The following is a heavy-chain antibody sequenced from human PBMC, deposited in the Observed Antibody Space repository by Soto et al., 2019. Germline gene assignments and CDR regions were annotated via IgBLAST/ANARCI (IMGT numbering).Heavy chain of an antibody. CDR2: ISYDGVNK. J-gene: IGHJ4*02. V-gene: IGHV3-30*18. CDR3: AKSVYNWNDGFFDY. D-gene: IGHD1-1*01. Sequence: GGSLRLSCAASGFNFSTYGMHWVRQAPGKGLEWVAVISYDGVNKYYADSVKGRFTISRDNSKNTLYLQMNSLRAEDTAVYYCAKSVYNWNDGFFDYWGQGTLVTVSS. CDR1: GFNFSTYG.